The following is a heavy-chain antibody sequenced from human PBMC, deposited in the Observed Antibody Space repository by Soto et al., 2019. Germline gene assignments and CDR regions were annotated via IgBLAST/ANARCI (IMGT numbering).Heavy chain of an antibody. CDR2: INHSGST. V-gene: IGHV4-34*01. CDR3: ASYSYDILTGYFGYYYMDV. D-gene: IGHD3-9*01. J-gene: IGHJ6*03. Sequence: PSETQSLTCAVYGRTFSRYYWSWIRQPPGKGLEWIGEINHSGSTNYNPSLKSRVTISVDTSKNQFSLKLSSVTAADTAVYYCASYSYDILTGYFGYYYMDVWGKGTTVTVSS. CDR1: GRTFSRYY.